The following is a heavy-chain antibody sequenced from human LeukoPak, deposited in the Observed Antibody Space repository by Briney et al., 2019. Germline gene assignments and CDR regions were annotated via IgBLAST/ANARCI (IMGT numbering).Heavy chain of an antibody. D-gene: IGHD3-3*01. CDR1: GFTFSSYS. CDR2: ISSSSTI. V-gene: IGHV3-48*04. Sequence: GSLRLSCAASGFTFSSYSMNWVRQAPGKGLEWVSYISSSSTIYYADSVKGRFTISRDNAKNSLYLQMNSLRAEDTAVYYCARDVTNSYYDFWSGYYTLDPWGQGTLVTVSS. CDR3: ARDVTNSYYDFWSGYYTLDP. J-gene: IGHJ5*02.